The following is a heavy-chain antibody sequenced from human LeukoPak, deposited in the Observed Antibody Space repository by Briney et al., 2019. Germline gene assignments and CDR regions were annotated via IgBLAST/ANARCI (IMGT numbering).Heavy chain of an antibody. CDR1: GYTFTDYY. D-gene: IGHD2-2*01. V-gene: IGHV1-69-2*01. CDR2: VDPEDGET. CDR3: ATGASGYCSSTSCPLFDY. Sequence: ATVKISCKASGYTFTDYYMHWVQQAPGKGLERMGRVDPEDGETIYAEKFQGRVTITADTSTDTAYMELSSLRSEDTAVYYCATGASGYCSSTSCPLFDYWGQGTLVTVSS. J-gene: IGHJ4*02.